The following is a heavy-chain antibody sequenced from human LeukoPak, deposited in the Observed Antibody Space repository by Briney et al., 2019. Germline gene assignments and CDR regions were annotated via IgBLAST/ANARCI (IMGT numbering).Heavy chain of an antibody. V-gene: IGHV1-69*13. D-gene: IGHD3-10*01. J-gene: IGHJ4*02. CDR2: IIPIFGTA. CDR1: GGTFSSYA. Sequence: SVKVSCKASGGTFSSYAISWVRQAPGQGLEWMGGIIPIFGTANYAQKFQGRVTITADESTSTAYMELSSLRSEDAAVYYCAREGYYYGSGSYPYGYWGQGTLVTVSS. CDR3: AREGYYYGSGSYPYGY.